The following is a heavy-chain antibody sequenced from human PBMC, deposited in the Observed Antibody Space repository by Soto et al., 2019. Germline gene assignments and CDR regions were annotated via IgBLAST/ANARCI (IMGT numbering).Heavy chain of an antibody. CDR3: ARVERGTATPVVDAFDI. CDR2: MSHSGGT. J-gene: IGHJ3*02. D-gene: IGHD2-21*02. V-gene: IGHV4-34*01. CDR1: GGFVSSGTYY. Sequence: QVQLQQWGAGLLKPSETLSLTCAVYGGFVSSGTYYWSWIRQPPGKGLEWIGEMSHSGGTHFNPSLKSRFNLSVVTSKTPFSLKMRSVTVADTALYYCARVERGTATPVVDAFDIWGPGTIVTVSS.